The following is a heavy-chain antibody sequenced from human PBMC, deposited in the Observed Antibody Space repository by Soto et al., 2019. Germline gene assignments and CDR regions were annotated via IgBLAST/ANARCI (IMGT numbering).Heavy chain of an antibody. CDR3: ARDEPTGYSYGYGDY. D-gene: IGHD5-18*01. V-gene: IGHV3-30-3*01. CDR2: ISYDGSNK. Sequence: VQLVASGGGVVQPGRSLRLSCAASGFTFSSYAMHWVRQAPGKGLEWVAVISYDGSNKYYADSVKGRFTISRDNSKNTLHLQMNSLRAEDTAVYYCARDEPTGYSYGYGDYWGQGTLVTVSS. J-gene: IGHJ4*02. CDR1: GFTFSSYA.